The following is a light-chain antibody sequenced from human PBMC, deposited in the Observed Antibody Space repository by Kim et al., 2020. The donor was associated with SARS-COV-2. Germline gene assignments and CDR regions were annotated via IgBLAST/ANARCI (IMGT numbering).Light chain of an antibody. J-gene: IGKJ4*01. CDR1: HTVRGY. CDR2: GAA. Sequence: VSPGERVTRSCRPSHTVRGYLAWYQQIPGQAPRLLIYGAATRATGIPARFSVSGSETESTLAISSLQSEDFALYYCLQYYDWPLTFGGGTKVDIK. V-gene: IGKV3-15*01. CDR3: LQYYDWPLT.